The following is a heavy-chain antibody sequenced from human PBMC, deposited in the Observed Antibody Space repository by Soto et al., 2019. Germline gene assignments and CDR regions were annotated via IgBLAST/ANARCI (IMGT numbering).Heavy chain of an antibody. Sequence: EDQLVESGGGLVKPGGSLRLSCAASGFSFDTYNMNWVRQAPGKGLEWVSSISSGRPDIFYADSVRGRFTISRDAAKKSLFLQMNSLRADDTAVYYCARDHLGIAAGDFDLWGQGTLVTVSS. CDR2: ISSGRPDI. D-gene: IGHD6-19*01. CDR1: GFSFDTYN. J-gene: IGHJ4*02. CDR3: ARDHLGIAAGDFDL. V-gene: IGHV3-21*02.